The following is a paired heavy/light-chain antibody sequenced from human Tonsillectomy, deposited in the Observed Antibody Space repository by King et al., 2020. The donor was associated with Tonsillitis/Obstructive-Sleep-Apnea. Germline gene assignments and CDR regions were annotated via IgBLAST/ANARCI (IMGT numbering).Light chain of an antibody. CDR2: DAS. CDR1: QSVGNY. V-gene: IGKV3-11*01. Sequence: EIVLTQSPATLSLSPGERATLSCRASQSVGNYLAWYQQKPGQAPRLLIYDASNGATGIPARFSGSGSGTDFTLTISSLEPEDFAIYYCQERITFGQGTRLDIK. CDR3: QERIT. J-gene: IGKJ5*01.
Heavy chain of an antibody. CDR1: GGTLGDYG. CDR3: AREPPAKDYYFYYMDV. J-gene: IGHJ6*03. CDR2: IIPILGII. Sequence: QVQLVQSGAEVKKPGSSVKVSCKASGGTLGDYGISWVRQAPGQGLEWMGRIIPILGIINYAQKFQDRVTITADRSTSTAYIELNSLTSDDTAVYYCAREPPAKDYYFYYMDVWGRGTTVTVSS. V-gene: IGHV1-69*04.